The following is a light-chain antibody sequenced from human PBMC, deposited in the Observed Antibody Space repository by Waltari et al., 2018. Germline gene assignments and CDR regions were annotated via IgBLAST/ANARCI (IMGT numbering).Light chain of an antibody. CDR3: MIWHSSASRYV. CDR2: YKSDSDK. V-gene: IGLV5-45*03. J-gene: IGLJ1*01. Sequence: QAVLTQPSSLSASPGASASLPCPLRSGINVGTYRIYWYQQKPGSPPQYLLRYKSDSDKQQGSGVPSRFSGSKDASANAGILLISGLQSEDEADYYCMIWHSSASRYVFGTGTKVTVL. CDR1: SGINVGTYR.